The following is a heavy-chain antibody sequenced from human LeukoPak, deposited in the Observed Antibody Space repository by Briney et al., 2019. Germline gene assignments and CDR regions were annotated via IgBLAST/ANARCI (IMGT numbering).Heavy chain of an antibody. CDR2: IIPILGIA. D-gene: IGHD6-19*01. V-gene: IGHV1-69*04. CDR3: ARDLGQWLAPVDY. J-gene: IGHJ4*02. Sequence: VASVKVSCKASGGTFSSYAISWVRQAPGQGLEWMGRIIPILGIANYAQKFQGRVTITADKSTSTAYMELGSLRSEDTAVYYCARDLGQWLAPVDYWGQGTLVTVSS. CDR1: GGTFSSYA.